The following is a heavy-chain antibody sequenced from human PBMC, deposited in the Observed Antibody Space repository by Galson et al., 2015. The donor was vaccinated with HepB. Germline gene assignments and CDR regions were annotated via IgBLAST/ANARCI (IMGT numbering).Heavy chain of an antibody. V-gene: IGHV3-23*01. CDR1: GFTFSSYA. J-gene: IGHJ4*02. CDR3: ARGIVGATEPFDY. CDR2: ISGSGGST. Sequence: SLRLSCAASGFTFSSYAMSWVRQAPGKGLEWVSAISGSGGSTYYADSVKGRFTISRDNSKNTLYLQMNSLRAEDTALYHCARGIVGATEPFDYWGQGTLVTVSS. D-gene: IGHD1-26*01.